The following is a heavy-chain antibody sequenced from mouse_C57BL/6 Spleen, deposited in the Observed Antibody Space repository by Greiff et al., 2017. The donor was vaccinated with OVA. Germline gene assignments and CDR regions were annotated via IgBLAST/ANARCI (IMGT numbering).Heavy chain of an antibody. CDR2: IYPGGGYT. D-gene: IGHD1-3*01. V-gene: IGHV1-63*01. CDR3: ARWEWDAMDD. Sequence: QVQLKQSGAELVRPGTSVKMSCKASGYTFTNYWIGWAKQRPGHGLEWIGDIYPGGGYTNYNEKFKGKATLTADKSSSTAYMQFSSLTSEDSAIYYCARWEWDAMDDWGQGTSGTGSS. J-gene: IGHJ4*01. CDR1: GYTFTNYW.